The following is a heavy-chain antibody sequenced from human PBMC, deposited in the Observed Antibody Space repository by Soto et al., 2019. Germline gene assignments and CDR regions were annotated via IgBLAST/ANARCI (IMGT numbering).Heavy chain of an antibody. Sequence: PSETLSLTCTVSGGSISSYYWSWIRQPPGKGLEWIGYIYYSGSTNYNPSLKSRVTISVDTSKNQFSLKLSSVTAADTAVYYCARLTRGDVFFDIWGQGTMVTVSS. CDR1: GGSISSYY. D-gene: IGHD7-27*01. J-gene: IGHJ3*02. V-gene: IGHV4-59*08. CDR3: ARLTRGDVFFDI. CDR2: IYYSGST.